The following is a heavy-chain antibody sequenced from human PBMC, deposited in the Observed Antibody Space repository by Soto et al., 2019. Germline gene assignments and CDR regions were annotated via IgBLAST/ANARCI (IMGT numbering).Heavy chain of an antibody. D-gene: IGHD2-15*01. CDR2: IIPIFGTA. CDR1: GGTFSSYA. CDR3: ERWDIGVTTSDALDI. J-gene: IGHJ3*02. Sequence: SVKFSCKASGGTFSSYAISWVRQAPGQGLEWMGGIIPIFGTANYAQKFQGRVTITADESTSTAYMELRSLRTDDTAVYSCERWDIGVTTSDALDIWGQGTMVTVSS. V-gene: IGHV1-69*13.